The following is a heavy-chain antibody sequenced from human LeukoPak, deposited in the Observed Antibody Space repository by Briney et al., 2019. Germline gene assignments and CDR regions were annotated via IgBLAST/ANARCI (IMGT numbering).Heavy chain of an antibody. J-gene: IGHJ4*02. Sequence: ASVKVSCKASGYTFTGYYMHWVRQAPGQGFEWMGWINPNSGGTNYAQKFQGRVTMTRDTSISTAYMELSRLRSDDTAVYYCARGSAYSGYDSGDYWGQGTLVTVSS. D-gene: IGHD5-12*01. CDR1: GYTFTGYY. CDR3: ARGSAYSGYDSGDY. CDR2: INPNSGGT. V-gene: IGHV1-2*02.